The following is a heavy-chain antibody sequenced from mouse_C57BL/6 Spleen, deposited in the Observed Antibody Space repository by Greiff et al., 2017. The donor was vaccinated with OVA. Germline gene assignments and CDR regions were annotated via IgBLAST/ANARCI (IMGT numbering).Heavy chain of an antibody. V-gene: IGHV1-69*01. CDR2: IDPSDSYT. CDR1: GYTFTSYW. D-gene: IGHD3-2*02. CDR3: ARWDSSGYDAY. Sequence: QVQLQQPGAELVMPGASVKLSCKASGYTFTSYWMHWVKQRPGQGLEWIGEIDPSDSYTNYNQKFKGKSTLTVDKSSSTAYMQLSSLTSEDSAVYYCARWDSSGYDAYWGKGTLVTVSA. J-gene: IGHJ3*01.